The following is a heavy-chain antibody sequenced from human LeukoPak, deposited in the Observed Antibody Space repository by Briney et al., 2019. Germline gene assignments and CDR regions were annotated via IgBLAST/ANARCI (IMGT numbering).Heavy chain of an antibody. CDR1: GYTFTSYY. CDR3: ARGLGRSSSTSWSELYYFDY. CDR2: INPSGGST. V-gene: IGHV1-46*01. D-gene: IGHD2-2*01. J-gene: IGHJ4*02. Sequence: ASVKVSCTASGYTFTSYYMHWVRQAPGQGLEWMGIINPSGGSTSYAQKFQGRVTMTRDTSTSTVYMELSSLRSEDTAVYYCARGLGRSSSTSWSELYYFDYWGQGTLVTVSS.